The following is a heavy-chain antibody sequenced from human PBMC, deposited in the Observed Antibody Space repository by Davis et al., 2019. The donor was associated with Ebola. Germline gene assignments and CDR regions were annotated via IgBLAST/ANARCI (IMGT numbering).Heavy chain of an antibody. CDR2: INHSGST. V-gene: IGHV4-34*01. Sequence: GSLRLSCAVYGGSFSGYYWSWIRQPPGKGLEWIGEINHSGSTNYNPSLKSRVTISVDTSKNQFSLKLSSVTAADTAVYYCARGPIFGVVHDAFDIWGQGTMVTVSS. CDR3: ARGPIFGVVHDAFDI. CDR1: GGSFSGYY. J-gene: IGHJ3*02. D-gene: IGHD3-3*01.